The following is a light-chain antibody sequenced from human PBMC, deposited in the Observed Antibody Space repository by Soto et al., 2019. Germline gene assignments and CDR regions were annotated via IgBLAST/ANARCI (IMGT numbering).Light chain of an antibody. Sequence: DIQMTQSPSTLSASVGDRVTITCRASQSISSWLAWYQQKPGKAPRLLIYDASNLETGVPSRFSGSGSGTDFTLTISSLQPDDFATYYCQQYNPYAWTFGHGTRVEIK. CDR3: QQYNPYAWT. CDR1: QSISSW. CDR2: DAS. J-gene: IGKJ1*01. V-gene: IGKV1-5*01.